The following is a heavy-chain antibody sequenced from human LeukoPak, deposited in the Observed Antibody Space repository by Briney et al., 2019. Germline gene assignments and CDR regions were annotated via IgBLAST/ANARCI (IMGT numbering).Heavy chain of an antibody. J-gene: IGHJ4*02. CDR2: FYYSGST. D-gene: IGHD3-16*01. V-gene: IGHV4-39*07. CDR3: ATKGKLRWGYYFDY. Sequence: SETLSLTCTVSGGSTSSNSYYWGWIRQPPGKGLEWIGTFYYSGSTYYNPSLKSRVTITLDTSKNQFSLKLTSVTAADTAVYYCATKGKLRWGYYFDYWGQGTLVTVSS. CDR1: GGSTSSNSYY.